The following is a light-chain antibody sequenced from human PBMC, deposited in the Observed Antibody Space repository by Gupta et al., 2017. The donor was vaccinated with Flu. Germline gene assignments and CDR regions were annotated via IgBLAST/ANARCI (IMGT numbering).Light chain of an antibody. J-gene: IGLJ2*01. CDR3: ETWGSNTQV. Sequence: QPVVTQSSSASASLGSTVKLTCTVTSGHSDFIVTGHQQHPGNAHRFLMKLEDSGTYTKGSGVPDRFSVSISGADHYLTISNVQSEDEADYYCETWGSNTQVFGGGTTLTVL. CDR2: LEDSGTY. CDR1: SGHSDFI. V-gene: IGLV4-60*03.